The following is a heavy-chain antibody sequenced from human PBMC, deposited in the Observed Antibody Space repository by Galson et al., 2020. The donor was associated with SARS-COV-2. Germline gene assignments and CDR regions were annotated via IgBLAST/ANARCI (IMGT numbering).Heavy chain of an antibody. CDR1: GFTFSSYA. Sequence: GESLKISCAASGFTFSSYAMHWVRQAPGKGLEWVAVISYDGSNKYYADSVKGRFTISRDNSKNTLYLQMNSLRAEDTAVYYCARTDGYNAHFDYWGQGTLVTVSS. V-gene: IGHV3-30-3*01. CDR2: ISYDGSNK. CDR3: ARTDGYNAHFDY. D-gene: IGHD5-12*01. J-gene: IGHJ4*02.